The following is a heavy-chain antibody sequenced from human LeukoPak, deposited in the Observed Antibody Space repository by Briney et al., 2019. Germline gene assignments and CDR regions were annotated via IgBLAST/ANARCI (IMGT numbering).Heavy chain of an antibody. V-gene: IGHV1-24*01. CDR2: FDPEDGET. CDR1: GYTLTELS. Sequence: ASVKVSCKVSGYTLTELSMHWVRQAPGKGLEWMGGFDPEDGETIYAQKFQGRVTMTEDTSTDTAYMELSSLRSEDTAMYYCATDWRSCSTTSCYYAFDIWGQGTMVTASS. D-gene: IGHD2-2*01. CDR3: ATDWRSCSTTSCYYAFDI. J-gene: IGHJ3*02.